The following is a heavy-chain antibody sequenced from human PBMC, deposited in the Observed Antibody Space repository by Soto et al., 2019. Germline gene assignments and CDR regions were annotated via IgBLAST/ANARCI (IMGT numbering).Heavy chain of an antibody. D-gene: IGHD2-15*01. CDR3: AREGSCSGGSCYDASYWYFDL. V-gene: IGHV3-13*04. Sequence: EVQLVESGGGLVQPGGSLRLSCAASGFTFSSYDMHWVRQATGKGLEWVSAIGTAGDTYYPGSVKGRFTISRDNAKNSLYLQMNSLRAGDTAVYYCAREGSCSGGSCYDASYWYFDLWGRGTLVTVSS. CDR1: GFTFSSYD. J-gene: IGHJ2*01. CDR2: IGTAGDT.